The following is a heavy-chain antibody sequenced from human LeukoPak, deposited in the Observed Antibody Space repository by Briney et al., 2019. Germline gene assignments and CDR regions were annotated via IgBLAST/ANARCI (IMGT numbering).Heavy chain of an antibody. Sequence: GESLRISCKGSGYSFTSYWISWVRQMPGKGLEWMGRIDPSDSYTDYSPSFQGHVTISADRSINAAYLQWSSLKASDTAIYYCARPPTNYYGLGPFDPWGQGTLVTVSS. CDR1: GYSFTSYW. V-gene: IGHV5-10-1*01. CDR3: ARPPTNYYGLGPFDP. CDR2: IDPSDSYT. J-gene: IGHJ5*02. D-gene: IGHD3-10*01.